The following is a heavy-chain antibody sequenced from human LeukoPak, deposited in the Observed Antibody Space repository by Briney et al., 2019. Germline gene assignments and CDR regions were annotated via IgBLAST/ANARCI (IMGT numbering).Heavy chain of an antibody. CDR1: GFTFSSYG. CDR3: ARDDGPFDY. J-gene: IGHJ4*02. D-gene: IGHD4-17*01. Sequence: GRSLRLSCAASGFTFSSYGMHWVRQAPGKGLEWVAVIWYDGSNRYYADSVKGRFTISRDNPKNTLYLQMNSLRAEDTAVYYCARDDGPFDYWGQGTLVTVSS. V-gene: IGHV3-33*01. CDR2: IWYDGSNR.